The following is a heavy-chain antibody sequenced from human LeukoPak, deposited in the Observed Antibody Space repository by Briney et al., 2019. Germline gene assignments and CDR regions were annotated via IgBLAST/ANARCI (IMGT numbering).Heavy chain of an antibody. CDR1: GFTFSSYA. D-gene: IGHD5-18*01. V-gene: IGHV3-23*01. CDR3: AKDGGYSYGSYYYYGMDV. CDR2: ISGSGGST. J-gene: IGHJ6*02. Sequence: GGSLRLSCAASGFTFSSYAMSRVRQAPGKGLEWVSAISGSGGSTYYADSVKGRFTISRDNSKNTLYLQMNSLRAEDTAVYYCAKDGGYSYGSYYYYGMDVWGQGTTVTVSS.